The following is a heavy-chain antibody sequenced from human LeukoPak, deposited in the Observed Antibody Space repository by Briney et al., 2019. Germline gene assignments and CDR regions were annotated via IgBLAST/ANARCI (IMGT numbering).Heavy chain of an antibody. CDR3: ARVSGGWDLDY. V-gene: IGHV3-21*01. CDR1: GFTFNVFH. CDR2: ITSSGTYI. D-gene: IGHD1-26*01. Sequence: PGGSLRLSCAASGFTFNVFHMNWVRQAPGKGLEWISSITSSGTYITYADSIQGRFTISRDNAKNSLYLQMNSLRVDDTALYYCARVSGGWDLDYWGHGTLVTVSS. J-gene: IGHJ4*01.